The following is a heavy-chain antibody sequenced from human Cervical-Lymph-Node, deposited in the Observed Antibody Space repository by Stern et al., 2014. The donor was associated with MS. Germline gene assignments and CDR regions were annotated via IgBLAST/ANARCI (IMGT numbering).Heavy chain of an antibody. D-gene: IGHD2-15*01. Sequence: VQLEESGAEVKKPGASVNVSCKASGYTFTHCHIHWVRQAPGQGLEWMAMINPSGGSTTYGQKFHGRLTVTRDTSTSTVYMELRSLRSDDTALYYCARDMVDADKWFDPWGQGTLVTVSS. V-gene: IGHV1-46*01. CDR2: INPSGGST. CDR1: GYTFTHCH. J-gene: IGHJ5*02. CDR3: ARDMVDADKWFDP.